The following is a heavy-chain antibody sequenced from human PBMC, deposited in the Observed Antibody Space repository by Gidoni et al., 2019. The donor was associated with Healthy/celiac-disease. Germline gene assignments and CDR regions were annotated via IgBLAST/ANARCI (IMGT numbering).Heavy chain of an antibody. Sequence: EVQLVESGGGLVKPGGARRRPGSASGFPLSSYSLNWVRQAPGKGLEWVSSISSSSSYIYYAASVKGRFTISRDNAKNSLYLQMNSLRAEDTAVYYCARDEWDYYDSSGYYPAIDYWGQGTLVTVSS. D-gene: IGHD3-22*01. CDR2: ISSSSSYI. CDR1: GFPLSSYS. V-gene: IGHV3-21*01. J-gene: IGHJ4*02. CDR3: ARDEWDYYDSSGYYPAIDY.